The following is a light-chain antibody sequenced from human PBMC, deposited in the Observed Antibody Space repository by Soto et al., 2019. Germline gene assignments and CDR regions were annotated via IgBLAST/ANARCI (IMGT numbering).Light chain of an antibody. CDR1: SSDVGRYNY. J-gene: IGLJ1*01. Sequence: QSALTQPASVSGSPGQSIAISCTGTSSDVGRYNYVSWYQQHPGKAPKLMIYEVSNRPSGVSNRFSGSKSSNTASLTISGLQAEDEADYYFSAYTTTSTTLYVYGSGTKVTVL. CDR2: EVS. CDR3: SAYTTTSTTLYV. V-gene: IGLV2-14*01.